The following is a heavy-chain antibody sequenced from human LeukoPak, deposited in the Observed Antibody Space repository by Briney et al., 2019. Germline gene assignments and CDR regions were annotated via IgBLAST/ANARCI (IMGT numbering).Heavy chain of an antibody. CDR2: IYYSGST. CDR1: GGSISSSSYY. CDR3: ARVSGGAAAGT. Sequence: KPSETLSLTCTVSGGSISSSSYYWGWIRQPPGKGLEWIGSIYYSGSTYYNPSLKSRVTISVDTSKNQFSLKLSSVTAADTAVYYCARVSGGAAAGTWGQGTLVTVSS. D-gene: IGHD6-13*01. V-gene: IGHV4-39*07. J-gene: IGHJ4*02.